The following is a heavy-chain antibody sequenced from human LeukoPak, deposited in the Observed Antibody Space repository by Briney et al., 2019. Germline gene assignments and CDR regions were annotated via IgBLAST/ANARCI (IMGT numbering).Heavy chain of an antibody. D-gene: IGHD3-22*01. J-gene: IGHJ4*02. Sequence: ASVKVSCKASGYTFTSYYIHWVRQAPGQGLDWMGIINPSGGSTSYPQKFQGRVTMTRDMSTSTVYMELSSLRSEDTAVYYCARGGWDYYDNSGYLTWGQGTLVTVSS. CDR2: INPSGGST. CDR1: GYTFTSYY. CDR3: ARGGWDYYDNSGYLT. V-gene: IGHV1-46*01.